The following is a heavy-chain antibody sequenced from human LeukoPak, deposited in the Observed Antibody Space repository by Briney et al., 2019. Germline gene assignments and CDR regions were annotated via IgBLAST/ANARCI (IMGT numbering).Heavy chain of an antibody. J-gene: IGHJ4*02. V-gene: IGHV4-4*07. CDR3: ARHSGASPHYFDY. Sequence: SETLSLTCTVSGGSISNYYWSWIRQPAGKGLEWIARVYAGGNTDHNPSLKSRVTMSVDSSKNQFSLRLSSVTAADTAIYYCARHSGASPHYFDYWGQGALVTVSS. D-gene: IGHD1-26*01. CDR1: GGSISNYY. CDR2: VYAGGNT.